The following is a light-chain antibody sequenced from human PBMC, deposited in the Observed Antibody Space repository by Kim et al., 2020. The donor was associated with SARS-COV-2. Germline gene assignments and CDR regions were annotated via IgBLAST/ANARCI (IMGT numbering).Light chain of an antibody. J-gene: IGKJ2*01. CDR1: QSINSW. Sequence: SASGGDRVTITCRASQSINSWLAWYQQKPGKAPKLLIYKASSLESGVPSRFSGSESGTEFTLTISSLQPDDFATYYCHQYNSYPYTFGQGTKLEI. CDR2: KAS. V-gene: IGKV1-5*03. CDR3: HQYNSYPYT.